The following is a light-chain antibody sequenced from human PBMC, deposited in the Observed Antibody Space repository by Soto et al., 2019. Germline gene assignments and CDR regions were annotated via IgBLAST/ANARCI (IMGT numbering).Light chain of an antibody. CDR1: QSLLYSSNNKNY. J-gene: IGKJ2*01. Sequence: DIVMTQSPDSLAVSLGERATINCKSSQSLLYSSNNKNYLAWYQQKPGQPPKLLIYWASTRESGVPDRFSGSGSGTDFTLTIRSLQTEDVAVYYCQEYYGTLYTFGQGTKLEIK. CDR2: WAS. V-gene: IGKV4-1*01. CDR3: QEYYGTLYT.